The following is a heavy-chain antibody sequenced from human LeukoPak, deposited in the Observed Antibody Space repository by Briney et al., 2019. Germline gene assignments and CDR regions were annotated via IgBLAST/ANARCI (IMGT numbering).Heavy chain of an antibody. Sequence: PSETLSLTCAVSGYSISTGRYWGWIRQPPGKGLEWIGSDYHSGTTYYNPSLKSRLTISVDTSNNQFSLNLRSVTAADTAVYYCARSLSTAGIDFWGQGTLVTVSS. CDR1: GYSISTGRY. CDR2: DYHSGTT. V-gene: IGHV4-38-2*01. CDR3: ARSLSTAGIDF. D-gene: IGHD2-2*01. J-gene: IGHJ4*02.